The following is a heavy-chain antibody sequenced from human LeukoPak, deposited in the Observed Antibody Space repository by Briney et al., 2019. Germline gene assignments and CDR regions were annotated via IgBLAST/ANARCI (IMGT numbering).Heavy chain of an antibody. D-gene: IGHD3-10*01. Sequence: PSETLSLTCSVSNGSIGSDYWTWIRQPPGKGLEWIGYIYYSGSTKYNPSLESRATISLDTSRNQFPLKLTSMSAADTAVYYCARLTTRPGGIRPLIMDFWGQGTLVTVSS. J-gene: IGHJ4*02. CDR2: IYYSGST. CDR1: NGSIGSDY. CDR3: ARLTTRPGGIRPLIMDF. V-gene: IGHV4-59*01.